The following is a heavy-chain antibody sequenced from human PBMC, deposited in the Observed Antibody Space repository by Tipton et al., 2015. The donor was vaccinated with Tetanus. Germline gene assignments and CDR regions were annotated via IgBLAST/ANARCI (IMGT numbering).Heavy chain of an antibody. V-gene: IGHV4-31*03. Sequence: TLSLTCTVSGDSISSGPYSWSWLRQHPGKGLELIGYIYYSGTSYISPSLTRRVSIPVETSRNQFSVNLSSVTAADTAVYFCARQEPPGRFFYDSSGLPSWGQGTLVIVSS. J-gene: IGHJ4*02. CDR3: ARQEPPGRFFYDSSGLPS. CDR2: IYYSGTS. CDR1: GDSISSGPYS. D-gene: IGHD3-22*01.